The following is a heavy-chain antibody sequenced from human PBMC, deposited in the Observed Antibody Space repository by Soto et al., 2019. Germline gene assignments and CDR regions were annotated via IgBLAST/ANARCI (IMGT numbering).Heavy chain of an antibody. J-gene: IGHJ6*02. CDR2: ISSNGGST. CDR3: VKGKGNKIAAAEYQTVYYYYGMDV. D-gene: IGHD6-13*01. CDR1: GFTFSSYA. Sequence: GGSLRLSCSASGFTFSSYAMHWVRQAPGKGLEYVSAISSNGGSTYYADSVKGRFTISRDNSKNTLYLQMSSLRAEDTAVYYCVKGKGNKIAAAEYQTVYYYYGMDVWGQGTTVTVSS. V-gene: IGHV3-64D*08.